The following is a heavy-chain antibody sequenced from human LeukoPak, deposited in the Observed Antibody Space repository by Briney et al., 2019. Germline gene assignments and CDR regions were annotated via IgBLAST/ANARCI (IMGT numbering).Heavy chain of an antibody. CDR3: ARDAVRGDGYNSYGFDI. D-gene: IGHD5-24*01. J-gene: IGHJ3*02. V-gene: IGHV3-74*01. CDR2: LNSDGTST. Sequence: QTGGSLRLSCVASGFTFNTYWMHWVRQAPGKGPVWVSCLNSDGTSTNYADSVRGRFTISRDNAKNTLYLQMNSLRAEDTAVYYCARDAVRGDGYNSYGFDIWGQGTMVTVSS. CDR1: GFTFNTYW.